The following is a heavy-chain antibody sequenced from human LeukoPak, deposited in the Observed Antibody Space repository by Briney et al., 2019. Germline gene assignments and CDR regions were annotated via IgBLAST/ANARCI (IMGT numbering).Heavy chain of an antibody. CDR2: ISGSGGST. CDR3: AKVVVAATVYYYYGMDV. D-gene: IGHD2-15*01. Sequence: PGGSLRLSCVASGFTFSSYAMSWVRQAPGKGLEWVSVISGSGGSTYYADSVQGRFTISRDNSKNTLYLQMSSLRAEDTAVYYCAKVVVAATVYYYYGMDVWGQGTTVTVSS. CDR1: GFTFSSYA. J-gene: IGHJ6*02. V-gene: IGHV3-23*01.